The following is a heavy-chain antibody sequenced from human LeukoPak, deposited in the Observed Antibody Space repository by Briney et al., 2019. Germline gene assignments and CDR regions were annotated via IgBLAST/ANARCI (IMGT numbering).Heavy chain of an antibody. J-gene: IGHJ5*02. D-gene: IGHD3-10*01. CDR2: IYTSGST. Sequence: SETLSLTCTVSGGSISSGSYYWSWIRQPAGKGLEWIGRIYTSGSTNYNPSLKSRVTISVDTSKNQFSLKLSSVTAADTAVYYCARDAPYGSGSYYDVGNWFDPWGQGTLVTVSS. V-gene: IGHV4-61*02. CDR1: GGSISSGSYY. CDR3: ARDAPYGSGSYYDVGNWFDP.